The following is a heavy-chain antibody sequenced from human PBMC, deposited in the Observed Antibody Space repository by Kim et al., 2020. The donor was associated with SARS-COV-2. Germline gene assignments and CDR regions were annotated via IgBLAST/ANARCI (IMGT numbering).Heavy chain of an antibody. CDR3: ARGVRGQQLIGYYYYGMDV. V-gene: IGHV4-34*01. D-gene: IGHD6-13*01. Sequence: SETLSLTCAVYGGSFSGYYWSWIRQPPGKGLEWIGEINHSGSTNYNPSLKSRVTISVDTSKNQFSLKLSSVTAADTAVYYCARGVRGQQLIGYYYYGMDVWGQGTTVTVSS. CDR1: GGSFSGYY. CDR2: INHSGST. J-gene: IGHJ6*02.